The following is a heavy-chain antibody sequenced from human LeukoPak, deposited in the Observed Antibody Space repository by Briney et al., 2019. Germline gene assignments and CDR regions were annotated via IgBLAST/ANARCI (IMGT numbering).Heavy chain of an antibody. V-gene: IGHV4-61*02. CDR1: GGSISSGSYY. D-gene: IGHD3-3*01. J-gene: IGHJ6*03. CDR3: ARAGPLRFLEWLSSDAYYYYMDV. Sequence: PSETLSLTCTVSGGSISSGSYYWSWIRQPAGKGLEWIGRIYTSGSTNYNPSLKSRVTISVDTSKNQFSLKLSSVTAADTAVYYCARAGPLRFLEWLSSDAYYYYMDVWGKGTTVTVSS. CDR2: IYTSGST.